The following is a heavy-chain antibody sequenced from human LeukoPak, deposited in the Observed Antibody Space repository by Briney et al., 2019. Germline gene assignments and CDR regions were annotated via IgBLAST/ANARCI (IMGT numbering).Heavy chain of an antibody. CDR2: INPSGGST. CDR1: GYTFTGYY. V-gene: IGHV1-46*01. Sequence: GASVKVSCKASGYTFTGYYMHWVRRAPGQGLEWMGIINPSGGSTSYAQKFQGRVTMTRDMSTSTVYMELSSLRSEDTAVYYCARVGGRATVTTYYYMDVWGKGTTVTVSS. CDR3: ARVGGRATVTTYYYMDV. D-gene: IGHD4-17*01. J-gene: IGHJ6*03.